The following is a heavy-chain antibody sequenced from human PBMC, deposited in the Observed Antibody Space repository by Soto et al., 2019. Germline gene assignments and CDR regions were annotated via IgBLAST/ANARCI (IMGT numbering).Heavy chain of an antibody. CDR3: ARVGYYYDSSGYYPISGLDYYYYGMDV. D-gene: IGHD3-22*01. CDR2: IIPIFGTA. Sequence: GASVKVSCKASGGTFSSYAISWVRQAPGQGLEWMGGIIPIFGTANYAQKFQGRVTITADESTSTAYMELSSLRSEDTAVYYCARVGYYYDSSGYYPISGLDYYYYGMDVWGQGTTVTVSS. CDR1: GGTFSSYA. V-gene: IGHV1-69*13. J-gene: IGHJ6*02.